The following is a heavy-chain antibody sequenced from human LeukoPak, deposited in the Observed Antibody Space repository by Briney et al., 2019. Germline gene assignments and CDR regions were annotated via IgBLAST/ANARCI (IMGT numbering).Heavy chain of an antibody. J-gene: IGHJ4*02. CDR3: AKEAYSSGWYPYFDY. D-gene: IGHD6-19*01. CDR2: ISGSGGST. Sequence: GGSLRLSCVASGFTFSSYAMSWVRQAPGKGLKWVSGISGSGGSTSHAVSVKGRFTISRDNSKNTLFLQMNSLRAEDTAVYYCAKEAYSSGWYPYFDYWGQGTLVTVSS. CDR1: GFTFSSYA. V-gene: IGHV3-23*01.